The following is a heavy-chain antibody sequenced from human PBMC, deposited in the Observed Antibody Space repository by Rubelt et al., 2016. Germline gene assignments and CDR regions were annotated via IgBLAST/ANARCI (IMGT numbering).Heavy chain of an antibody. Sequence: QVQLVQSGAEVRKSGASVKVSCKASGYTFTGYYMHWVRQAPGQGLEWMGWIIPHSGGTNYAQKFQGRVTMTRETSSRTAYMELSRLRSDDTAVYYCARGFEGGASDYWGQGTLVTVSS. CDR2: IIPHSGGT. CDR3: ARGFEGGASDY. V-gene: IGHV1-2*02. J-gene: IGHJ4*02. D-gene: IGHD4/OR15-4a*01. CDR1: GYTFTGYY.